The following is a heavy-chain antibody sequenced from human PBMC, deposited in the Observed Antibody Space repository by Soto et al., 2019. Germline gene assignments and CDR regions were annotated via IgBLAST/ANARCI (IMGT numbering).Heavy chain of an antibody. CDR2: ISGSGGST. CDR1: GFTFSSYA. D-gene: IGHD1-7*01. CDR3: AKRGTITGTTFFDI. V-gene: IGHV3-23*01. Sequence: RRLSCAASGFTFSSYAMSWVRQAPGKGLEWVSAISGSGGSTYYADSVKGRFTISRDNSKNTLYLQMNSLRAEDTAVYYCAKRGTITGTTFFDIWGQGTMVTVSS. J-gene: IGHJ3*02.